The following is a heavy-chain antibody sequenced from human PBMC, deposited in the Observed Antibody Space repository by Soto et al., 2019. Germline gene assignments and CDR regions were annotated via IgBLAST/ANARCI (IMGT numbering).Heavy chain of an antibody. J-gene: IGHJ5*02. D-gene: IGHD2-21*01. V-gene: IGHV4-34*01. Sequence: XETLSLTCAVYGSSLSDNYCNWLRQPPGKGLEWIGEINHSGNTNYNPSLRSRVTISIDTSKNQLSLNLRSVSAADTAVYYCARGRGEFDDWGQGAPVTVSS. CDR1: GSSLSDNY. CDR3: ARGRGEFDD. CDR2: INHSGNT.